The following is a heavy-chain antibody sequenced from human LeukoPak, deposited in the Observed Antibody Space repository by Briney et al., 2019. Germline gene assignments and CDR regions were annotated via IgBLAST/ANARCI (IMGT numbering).Heavy chain of an antibody. V-gene: IGHV1-18*01. J-gene: IGHJ4*02. CDR1: GYTFTSYG. Sequence: ASVKVSCKASGYTFTSYGISWVRQAPGQGLEWMGWISAYNGNTNYAQKLQGRVTMTTDTSTSTAYMELRSLRSDDTAVYYCARGKKGGYYYDSSGYSPLDYWGQGTLVTVSS. CDR2: ISAYNGNT. D-gene: IGHD3-22*01. CDR3: ARGKKGGYYYDSSGYSPLDY.